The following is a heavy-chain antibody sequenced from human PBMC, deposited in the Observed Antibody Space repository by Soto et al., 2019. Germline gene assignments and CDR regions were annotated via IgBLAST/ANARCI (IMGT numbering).Heavy chain of an antibody. J-gene: IGHJ5*02. CDR1: GFTFSNYW. D-gene: IGHD3-10*01. V-gene: IGHV3-74*03. CDR3: ARDYSVSGSYAPWFDP. CDR2: IDNDGSGT. Sequence: SGGSLRLSCAASGFTFSNYWMHWVRQAPGKGLVWVSRIDNDGSGTEYADSVKGRFTISRDNAKNTVYLQMNSLRAEDTAVYYCARDYSVSGSYAPWFDPWGQGTLVTVSS.